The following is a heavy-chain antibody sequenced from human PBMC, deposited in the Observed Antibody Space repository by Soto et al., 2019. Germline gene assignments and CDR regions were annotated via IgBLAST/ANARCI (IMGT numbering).Heavy chain of an antibody. D-gene: IGHD2-21*01. CDR2: ISAYNGNT. Sequence: GAPVKGCFQASCYTLSRPGNSSGGQGPGQGLEWMGWISAYNGNTNYAQKLQGRVTMTTDTSTSTAYMELRSLRSDDTAVYYCAMWVVRDGDDAFDIWGQGTMVTVSS. CDR1: CYTLSRPG. CDR3: AMWVVRDGDDAFDI. J-gene: IGHJ3*02. V-gene: IGHV1-18*01.